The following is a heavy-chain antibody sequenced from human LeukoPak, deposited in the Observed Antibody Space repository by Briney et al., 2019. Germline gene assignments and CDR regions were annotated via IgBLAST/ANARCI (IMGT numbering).Heavy chain of an antibody. CDR2: ISSSSSYI. Sequence: GGSLRLSCAASGFTFSSYSMNWVRQAPGKGLEWVSSISSSSSYIYYADSVKGRFAISRDNAKNSLYLQMNSLRAEDTAVYYCAREALTGSYSYFDYWGQGTLVTVSS. D-gene: IGHD3-10*01. CDR3: AREALTGSYSYFDY. CDR1: GFTFSSYS. J-gene: IGHJ4*02. V-gene: IGHV3-21*01.